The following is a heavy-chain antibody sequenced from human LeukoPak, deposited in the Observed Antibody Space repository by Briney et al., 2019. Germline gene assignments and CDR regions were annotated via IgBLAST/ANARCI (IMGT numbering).Heavy chain of an antibody. CDR2: ISDSGGSI. CDR1: GLTFTNYA. V-gene: IGHV3-23*01. J-gene: IGHJ6*04. Sequence: GGSLRLFCAASGLTFTNYAMSWVRQAWAKAWVWVSAISDSGGSIFYADSVKGRFTISRDNSKNTPYLQMNSLRAEDTAIYYCVQPPTISRGYGMDVWGKGTTVTVSS. CDR3: VQPPTISRGYGMDV. D-gene: IGHD3-9*01.